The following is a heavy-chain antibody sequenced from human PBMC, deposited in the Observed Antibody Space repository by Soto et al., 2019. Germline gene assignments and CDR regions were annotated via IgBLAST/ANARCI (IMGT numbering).Heavy chain of an antibody. Sequence: PGGSLRLSCAASGFTFSSNWMHWVRQAPGKGLVWVSRINSDGSTTSYADSVKGQFTISRDNAKNTLYLQMNSLRADDTAVYYCARGSSSWYVSFDYWGQGILVTVSS. CDR2: INSDGSTT. V-gene: IGHV3-74*01. D-gene: IGHD6-13*01. CDR1: GFTFSSNW. CDR3: ARGSSSWYVSFDY. J-gene: IGHJ4*02.